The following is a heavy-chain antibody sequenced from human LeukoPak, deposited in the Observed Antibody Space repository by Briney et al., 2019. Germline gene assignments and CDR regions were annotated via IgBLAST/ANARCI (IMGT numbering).Heavy chain of an antibody. Sequence: SETLSLTYAVYGGSFSGYYWSWIRQPPGKGLEWIGEINHSGSTNYNPSLKSRVTISVDTSKNQFSLKLSSVTAADTAVYYCARAPYDYVWGSPPQDWGQGTLVTVSS. CDR2: INHSGST. J-gene: IGHJ4*02. D-gene: IGHD3-16*01. V-gene: IGHV4-34*01. CDR3: ARAPYDYVWGSPPQD. CDR1: GGSFSGYY.